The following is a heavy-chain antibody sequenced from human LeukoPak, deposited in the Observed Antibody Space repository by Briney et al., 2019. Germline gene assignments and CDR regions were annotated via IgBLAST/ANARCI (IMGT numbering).Heavy chain of an antibody. V-gene: IGHV4-34*01. CDR1: GGSFSGYY. CDR2: INHSGST. D-gene: IGHD6-19*01. CDR3: ARGFSSPHSSGWYPPPGFAFDY. J-gene: IGHJ4*02. Sequence: SETLSLTCAVYGGSFSGYYWSWIRQPPGKGLEWIGEINHSGSTNYNPSLKSRVTISVDTSKNQFSLKLSSVTAADTAVYYCARGFSSPHSSGWYPPPGFAFDYWGQGTLVTVSS.